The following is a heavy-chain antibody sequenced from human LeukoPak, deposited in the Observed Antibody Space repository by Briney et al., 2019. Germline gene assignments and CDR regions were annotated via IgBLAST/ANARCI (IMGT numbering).Heavy chain of an antibody. CDR3: ARGRITMVRGAPLWFDP. D-gene: IGHD3-10*01. CDR1: GGSFSGYY. V-gene: IGHV4-34*01. Sequence: SETLSLTFAVYGGSFSGYYWNWIRPPPGKGLEWIGEINHSGSTNYNSSLKSRVTISVDTSKNQFSLKLSSVTAADTAVYYCARGRITMVRGAPLWFDPWGQGTLVTVSS. J-gene: IGHJ5*02. CDR2: INHSGST.